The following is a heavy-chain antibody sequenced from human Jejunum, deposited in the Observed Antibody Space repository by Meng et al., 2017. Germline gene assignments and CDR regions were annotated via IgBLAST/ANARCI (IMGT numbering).Heavy chain of an antibody. CDR2: INRDGSDT. Sequence: GESLKISCAASAFTFSSSYMHWVRQVPGKGLVWVSRINRDGSDTQYADSVRGRFTISRDNAKNILYLQMSSLRAEDTAVYYCISYNGGWFWGQGTRVTVSS. J-gene: IGHJ4*02. CDR3: ISYNGGWF. D-gene: IGHD4-23*01. CDR1: AFTFSSSY. V-gene: IGHV3-74*03.